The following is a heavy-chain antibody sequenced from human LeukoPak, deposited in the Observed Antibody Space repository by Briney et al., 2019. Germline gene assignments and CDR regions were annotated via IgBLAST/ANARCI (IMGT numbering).Heavy chain of an antibody. CDR3: ARDMGMVRGDY. D-gene: IGHD6-13*01. V-gene: IGHV3-33*01. CDR2: IWYVGSNK. Sequence: GGSLRLSCAASGFTFSSYGMHWVRQAPGKGLEWVAVIWYVGSNKYYADSVKGRFTISRDNSKNTLYLQMNSLRAEDTAVYYCARDMGMVRGDYWGQGTLVTVSS. J-gene: IGHJ4*02. CDR1: GFTFSSYG.